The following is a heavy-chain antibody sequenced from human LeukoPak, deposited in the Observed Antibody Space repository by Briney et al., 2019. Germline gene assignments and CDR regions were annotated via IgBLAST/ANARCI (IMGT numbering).Heavy chain of an antibody. CDR3: AKRAIGSGSQLRPAFDY. CDR1: GYTFTSYD. Sequence: GASVKVSCKASGYTFTSYDINWVRQATGQGLEWMGWMNPNSGNTGYAQKFQGRVTMTRNTSISTAYMELSSLRSEDTAVYYCAKRAIGSGSQLRPAFDYWGQGTLVTVSS. CDR2: MNPNSGNT. V-gene: IGHV1-8*01. J-gene: IGHJ4*02. D-gene: IGHD3-10*01.